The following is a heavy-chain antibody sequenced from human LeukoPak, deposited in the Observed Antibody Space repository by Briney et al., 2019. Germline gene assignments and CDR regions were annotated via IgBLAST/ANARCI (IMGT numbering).Heavy chain of an antibody. CDR3: ARDRGFGEFYFDY. V-gene: IGHV1-69*04. D-gene: IGHD3-10*01. CDR2: IIPILGIA. Sequence: SVKFSCKASGVTFSSYAISSVRQAPGQGLEWMGRIIPILGIANYAQKFQGRVTITADKSTSTAYMELSSLRSEDTAVYYCARDRGFGEFYFDYWGQGTLVTVSS. J-gene: IGHJ4*02. CDR1: GVTFSSYA.